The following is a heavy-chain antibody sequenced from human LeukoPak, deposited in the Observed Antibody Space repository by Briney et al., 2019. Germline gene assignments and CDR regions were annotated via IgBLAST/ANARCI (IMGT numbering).Heavy chain of an antibody. D-gene: IGHD3-22*01. Sequence: SETLSLTCTVSGGSISSSGYYWAWIRQPPGKGLEWIGSIYYSGSTYYNPSLKSRVTISIDTSKNQFSLRLRSVTAADTAVYYCAREILYDSTGYYLWGQGTVVTVSS. CDR3: AREILYDSTGYYL. J-gene: IGHJ4*02. V-gene: IGHV4-39*07. CDR2: IYYSGST. CDR1: GGSISSSGYY.